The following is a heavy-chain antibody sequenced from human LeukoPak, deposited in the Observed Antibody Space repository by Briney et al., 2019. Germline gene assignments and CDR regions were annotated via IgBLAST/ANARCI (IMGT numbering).Heavy chain of an antibody. CDR3: ATAYCGGDCYPPQ. J-gene: IGHJ4*02. CDR2: ISGSGGST. D-gene: IGHD2-21*02. CDR1: GFTFSNYA. V-gene: IGHV3-23*01. Sequence: GGSLRLSCAASGFTFSNYAVSWVRQAPGKGLEWVSAISGSGGSTYYADSVKGRFTISRDNSKNTLYLQMNSLRAEDTAVYYCATAYCGGDCYPPQWGQGTLVTVSS.